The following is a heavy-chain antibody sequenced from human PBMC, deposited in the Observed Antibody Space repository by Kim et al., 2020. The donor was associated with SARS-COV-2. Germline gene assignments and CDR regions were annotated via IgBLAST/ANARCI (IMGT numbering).Heavy chain of an antibody. D-gene: IGHD6-13*01. CDR1: GGSFSGYY. CDR3: ARGGRVSNQYSSSWYRANWFDP. J-gene: IGHJ5*02. V-gene: IGHV4-34*01. CDR2: INHSGST. Sequence: SETLSLTCAVYGGSFSGYYWSWIRQPPGKGLEWIGEINHSGSTNYNPSLKSRVTISVDTSKNQFSLKLSSVTAADTAVYYCARGGRVSNQYSSSWYRANWFDPWGQGTLVTVSS.